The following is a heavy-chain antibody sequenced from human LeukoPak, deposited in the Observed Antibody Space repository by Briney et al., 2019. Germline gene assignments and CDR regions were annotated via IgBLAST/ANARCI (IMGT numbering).Heavy chain of an antibody. V-gene: IGHV4-38-2*02. J-gene: IGHJ4*02. D-gene: IGHD6-19*01. CDR2: IYHSGST. CDR1: GYSISSGYY. Sequence: SETLSLTCTVSGYSISSGYYWGWIRQPPGKGLEWIGSIYHSGSTYYNPSLKSRVTISVDTSKNQFSLKLSSVTAADTAVYYCARQQWLLRSNDYWGQGTLVTVSS. CDR3: ARQQWLLRSNDY.